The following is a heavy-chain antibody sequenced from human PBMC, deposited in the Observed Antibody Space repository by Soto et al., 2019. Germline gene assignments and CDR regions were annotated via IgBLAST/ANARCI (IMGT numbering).Heavy chain of an antibody. CDR2: IYFSGST. CDR1: GGSMSNGGYY. V-gene: IGHV4-31*11. CDR3: ASDSHSQQPNHQWGGGYMDV. Sequence: QLQLQEWGPGLVMPSQTLSLTCAVSGGSMSNGGYYWSWIRQHPGKGLEWIGSIYFSGSTYYNPSLKSRVTISLATPKNQFSLKLSSVTAADTAVYYCASDSHSQQPNHQWGGGYMDVWGKGTTVTVSS. J-gene: IGHJ6*03. D-gene: IGHD6-13*01.